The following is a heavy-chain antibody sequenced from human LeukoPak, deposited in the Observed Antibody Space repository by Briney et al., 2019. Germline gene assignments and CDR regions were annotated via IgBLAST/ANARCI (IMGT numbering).Heavy chain of an antibody. Sequence: ASETLSLTCAVYGGSFSGYYWSWIRQPPGKGLEWIGEINHSGSTNYNPSLKSRVTISVDTSKNQFSLKLSSVTAADTAVYYCAREDNVKNWFDPWGQGTLVTVSS. CDR1: GGSFSGYY. CDR2: INHSGST. D-gene: IGHD2-15*01. CDR3: AREDNVKNWFDP. V-gene: IGHV4-34*01. J-gene: IGHJ5*02.